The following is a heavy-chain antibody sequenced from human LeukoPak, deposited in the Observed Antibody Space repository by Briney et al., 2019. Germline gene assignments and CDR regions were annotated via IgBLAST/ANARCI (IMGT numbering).Heavy chain of an antibody. CDR1: GGSISSYY. CDR2: IYYSGST. Sequence: SETLSLTCTVSGGSISSYYWSWIRQPPGKGLEWIGYIYYSGSTNYNPSLKSRVTISVDTSKNQFSLKLSSVTAADTPVYYCARSALSSIAARPSEYFQHWGQGTLVTVSS. D-gene: IGHD6-6*01. J-gene: IGHJ1*01. V-gene: IGHV4-59*08. CDR3: ARSALSSIAARPSEYFQH.